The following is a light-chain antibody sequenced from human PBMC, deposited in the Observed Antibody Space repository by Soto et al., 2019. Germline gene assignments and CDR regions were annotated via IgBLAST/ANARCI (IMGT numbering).Light chain of an antibody. CDR2: GAS. V-gene: IGKV3-20*01. Sequence: EMVLTQSAATLSLSLGERATLSCRASQTVGGRYLAWFQQKPGQTPRLLIYGASTRAAGVPDRFSGSGSGTDFSLTITTLEPKYFVVCYCLQYVSSPWTFGQGTKVEV. CDR1: QTVGGRY. CDR3: LQYVSSPWT. J-gene: IGKJ1*01.